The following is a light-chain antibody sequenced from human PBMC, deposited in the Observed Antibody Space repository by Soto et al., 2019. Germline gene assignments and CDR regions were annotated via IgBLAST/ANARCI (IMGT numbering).Light chain of an antibody. CDR1: NIGSKS. Sequence: SYELTQPPSVSVAPGKTARITCGGNNIGSKSVHWYQQKPGQAPVLVIYYDSVRPSGIPERFSGSNSGNTATLTISRVEAGDEADYYCQVWDSSSEHVVFGGGTKLTVL. CDR2: YDS. J-gene: IGLJ2*01. CDR3: QVWDSSSEHVV. V-gene: IGLV3-21*04.